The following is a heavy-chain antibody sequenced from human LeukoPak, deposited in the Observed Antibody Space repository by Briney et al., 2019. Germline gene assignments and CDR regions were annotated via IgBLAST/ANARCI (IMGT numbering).Heavy chain of an antibody. J-gene: IGHJ6*03. CDR2: ISKDGSNK. Sequence: GGSLRLSCAVSGFTFSSYAMHWVRQAPGKGLEWVAVISKDGSNKYYADSVKGRFTISRDNSKNKLYMQMNSLRAEDTAVYYCAKDGPYYYGSGSQPFYYYYYYMDVWGKGTTVTISS. CDR3: AKDGPYYYGSGSQPFYYYYYYMDV. CDR1: GFTFSSYA. D-gene: IGHD3-10*01. V-gene: IGHV3-30*04.